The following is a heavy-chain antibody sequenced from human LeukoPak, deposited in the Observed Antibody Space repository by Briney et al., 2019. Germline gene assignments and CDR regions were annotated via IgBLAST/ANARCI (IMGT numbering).Heavy chain of an antibody. V-gene: IGHV1-2*02. CDR3: ATDGAVAGTAYPEY. CDR2: INPNSGGT. Sequence: GASVKGSCKASGYTFTGYYIHWVRQAPGQGPEWMGWINPNSGGTKYAQKFQGRVTMTRDTSISTAYMELSSLTSDDTALYYCATDGAVAGTAYPEYWGQGTLVTVSS. CDR1: GYTFTGYY. J-gene: IGHJ4*02. D-gene: IGHD6-19*01.